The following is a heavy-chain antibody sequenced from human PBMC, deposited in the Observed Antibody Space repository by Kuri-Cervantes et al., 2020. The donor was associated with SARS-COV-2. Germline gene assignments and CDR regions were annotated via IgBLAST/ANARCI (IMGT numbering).Heavy chain of an antibody. J-gene: IGHJ4*02. CDR1: GFTFGDYA. Sequence: GESLKISCTASGFTFGDYAMSWFRQAPGKGLEWVGFIRSKAYGGTTEYAASVKERFTISRDDSKSIAYLQMNSLKTEDTAVYYCTRERKLWSPGPLLFDYWGQGTLVTVSS. V-gene: IGHV3-49*03. CDR3: TRERKLWSPGPLLFDY. CDR2: IRSKAYGGTT. D-gene: IGHD5-18*01.